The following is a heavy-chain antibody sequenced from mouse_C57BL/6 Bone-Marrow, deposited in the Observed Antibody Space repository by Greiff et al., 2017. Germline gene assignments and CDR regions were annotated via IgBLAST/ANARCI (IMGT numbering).Heavy chain of an antibody. V-gene: IGHV1-5*01. D-gene: IGHD4-1*01. CDR2: IYPGNSDT. CDR1: GYTFTSYW. Sequence: EVQLQQSGTVLARPGASVKMSCKTSGYTFTSYWMHWVKQRPGQGLEWIGAIYPGNSDTSYNQKFKGKAKLTAVTSSSTAYMELSSLTNEDSAVYYCTDANWDSYYFDYWGQGTTLTVSS. CDR3: TDANWDSYYFDY. J-gene: IGHJ2*01.